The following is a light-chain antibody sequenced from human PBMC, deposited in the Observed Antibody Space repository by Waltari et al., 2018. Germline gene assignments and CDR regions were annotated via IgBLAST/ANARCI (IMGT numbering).Light chain of an antibody. CDR3: QQYHKRPPGG. CDR1: QRVNTN. CDR2: AAS. Sequence: VVTQSPATLSVSPGKTVTLSCRASQRVNTNLAWYQQKPGQAPRLLIFAASTRAPGIPSRFGGSGSGTEFTLTITSLQFEDVGVYFCQQYHKRPPGGFGGGTKVEIE. J-gene: IGKJ4*01. V-gene: IGKV3-15*01.